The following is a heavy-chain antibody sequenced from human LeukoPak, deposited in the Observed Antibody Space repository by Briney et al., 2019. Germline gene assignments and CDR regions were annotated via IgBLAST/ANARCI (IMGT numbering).Heavy chain of an antibody. V-gene: IGHV3-73*01. J-gene: IGHJ4*02. CDR3: TRWDCTTTGCYPFDY. CDR1: GFSVSNYY. Sequence: GGSLRLSCAASGFSVSNYYMTWVRQASGKGLEWVGRIRDKANSYATAYIASVKGRFTISRDDSKNTAYLQMSSLKTEDTAVYYCTRWDCTTTGCYPFDYWGQGTLVTVSS. CDR2: IRDKANSYAT. D-gene: IGHD2-2*01.